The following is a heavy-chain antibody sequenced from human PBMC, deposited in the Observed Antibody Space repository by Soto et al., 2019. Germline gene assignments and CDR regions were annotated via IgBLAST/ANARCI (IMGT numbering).Heavy chain of an antibody. J-gene: IGHJ4*02. V-gene: IGHV3-33*01. CDR2: IWNDGIRN. Sequence: QVQLVESGGGVVQPGTSLRLSCAASGFTFSRYGMHWVRQAPGKGLEWVALIWNDGIRNVYVDSVKGRFTISRDNSKNTLDLQMNSLRAKDTAVYYCARDDDYEANAFDHWGPGTLVTVSS. D-gene: IGHD3-22*01. CDR3: ARDDDYEANAFDH. CDR1: GFTFSRYG.